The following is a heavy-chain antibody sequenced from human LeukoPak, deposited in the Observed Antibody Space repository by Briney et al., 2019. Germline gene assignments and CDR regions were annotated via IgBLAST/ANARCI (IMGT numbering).Heavy chain of an antibody. CDR1: GYTFTGYY. J-gene: IGHJ6*02. CDR2: INPNSGGT. V-gene: IGHV1-2*04. CDR3: ARAPPPTTGTTRGIITQYYYYGMDV. Sequence: ASVKVSCKASGYTFTGYYMHWVRQAPGQGLEWMGWINPNSGGTNYAQKFQGWVTMTRDTSISTAYMELSRLRSDDTAVYYCARAPPPTTGTTRGIITQYYYYGMDVWGQGTTVTVSS. D-gene: IGHD1-1*01.